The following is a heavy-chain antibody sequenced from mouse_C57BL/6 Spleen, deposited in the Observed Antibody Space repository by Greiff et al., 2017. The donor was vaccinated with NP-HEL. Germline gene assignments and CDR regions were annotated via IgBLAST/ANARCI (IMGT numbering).Heavy chain of an antibody. D-gene: IGHD1-1*01. CDR3: SGSSFHWYFDV. CDR2: INPNNGGT. CDR1: GYTFTDYN. V-gene: IGHV1-22*01. Sequence: SGPELVKPGASVKMSCKASGYTFTDYNMHWVKQSHGKSLEWIGYINPNNGGTSYNQKFKGKATLTVNKSSSTAYMELRSLTSEDSAVYYCSGSSFHWYFDVWGTGTTVTVSS. J-gene: IGHJ1*03.